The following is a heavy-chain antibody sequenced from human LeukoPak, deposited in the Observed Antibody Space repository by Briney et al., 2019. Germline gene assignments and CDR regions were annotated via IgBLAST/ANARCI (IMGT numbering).Heavy chain of an antibody. V-gene: IGHV3-48*03. CDR1: GFTFSSYE. CDR2: ISSSGSTI. J-gene: IGHJ3*02. Sequence: PGGSLRLSCAASGFTFSSYEMNWVRQAPGKGLEWVSYISSSGSTIYYADSVKGRFTISRDNSKNTLYLQMNSLRAEDTAVYYCAKDLRGGSGSYDAFDIWGQGTMVTVSS. CDR3: AKDLRGGSGSYDAFDI. D-gene: IGHD3-10*01.